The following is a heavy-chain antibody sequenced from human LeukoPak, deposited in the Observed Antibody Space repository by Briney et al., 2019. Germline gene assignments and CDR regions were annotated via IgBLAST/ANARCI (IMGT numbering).Heavy chain of an antibody. CDR2: IIPIFGSA. Sequence: GASVKVSCKASGGTFSNYAISWVRQAPGQGLEWMGGIIPIFGSANYAQKFQGRVTINTDESTSTAYMELSSLRSEDTAMYYCASTRYCSSTSCYIKDWFDPWGQGTLVTVSS. CDR1: GGTFSNYA. J-gene: IGHJ5*02. CDR3: ASTRYCSSTSCYIKDWFDP. V-gene: IGHV1-69*05. D-gene: IGHD2-2*02.